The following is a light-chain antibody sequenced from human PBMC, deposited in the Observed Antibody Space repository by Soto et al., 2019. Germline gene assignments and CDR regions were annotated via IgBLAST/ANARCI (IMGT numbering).Light chain of an antibody. CDR1: QSVSSN. Sequence: DILMTQSPATLSLSPGGRATLSCRASQSVSSNLAWYQQKPGQAPRLLIQRASTRATGIPARFSGSGSGTEFTLTISSLQSEDFAVYYCQQYNNWPITFGQGTRLEIK. CDR2: RAS. CDR3: QQYNNWPIT. V-gene: IGKV3-15*01. J-gene: IGKJ5*01.